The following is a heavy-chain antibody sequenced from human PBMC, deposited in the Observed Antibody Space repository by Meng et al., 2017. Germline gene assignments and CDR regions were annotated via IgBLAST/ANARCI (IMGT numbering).Heavy chain of an antibody. J-gene: IGHJ4*02. CDR1: GDSVASNSAA. D-gene: IGHD2-15*01. CDR2: TYYRSKWYN. Sequence: QEQLQQSGPGLVKPSQTLSLTFAISGDSVASNSAAWNWIRQSPSRGLEWLGRTYYRSKWYNEYTVSVKSRITINPDTSKNQFSLQLNSVTPEDTAVYYCARAYCSGGSCEFDYWGQGTLVTVSS. V-gene: IGHV6-1*01. CDR3: ARAYCSGGSCEFDY.